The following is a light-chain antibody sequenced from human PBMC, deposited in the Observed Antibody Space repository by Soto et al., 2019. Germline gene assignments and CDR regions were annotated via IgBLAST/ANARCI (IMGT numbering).Light chain of an antibody. CDR2: EVT. CDR1: SSDIGNYDL. J-gene: IGLJ3*02. CDR3: CSYTRITNPGWV. Sequence: QSVLTQPASVPGSPGQSITISCTGTSSDIGNYDLVSWYQQHPGKAPHLIIYEVTKRPSGLSDRFSGSKSGNTASLTISGLQAEDEADYYCCSYTRITNPGWVFGGGTQLTVL. V-gene: IGLV2-23*02.